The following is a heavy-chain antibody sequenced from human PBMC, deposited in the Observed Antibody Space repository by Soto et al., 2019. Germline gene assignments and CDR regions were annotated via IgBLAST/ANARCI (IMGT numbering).Heavy chain of an antibody. CDR1: GGSISSSSYY. J-gene: IGHJ2*01. Sequence: QLQLQESGPGLVKPSETLSLTCTVSGGSISSSSYYWGWIRQPPGKGLEWIGSIYYSGSTYYNPSLKSRVTISVDTSKNQFSLKLSSVTAADTAVYYCARRRRIAVYWYFDLWGRGTLVTVSS. D-gene: IGHD6-19*01. CDR3: ARRRRIAVYWYFDL. CDR2: IYYSGST. V-gene: IGHV4-39*01.